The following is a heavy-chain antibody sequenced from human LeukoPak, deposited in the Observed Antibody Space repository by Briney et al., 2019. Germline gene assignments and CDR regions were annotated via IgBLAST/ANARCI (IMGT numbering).Heavy chain of an antibody. Sequence: GGSLRLSCAGSGFTFSDYWMSWVRQAPGKGLEWVANIKQDGSATYYVDSVKGRFTITRDNAKYSVLLQMNNLRAGDTAVYYCARLMFLWPPIYFDYWGQGTLVTVSS. D-gene: IGHD2-8*01. V-gene: IGHV3-7*01. CDR2: IKQDGSAT. CDR1: GFTFSDYW. CDR3: ARLMFLWPPIYFDY. J-gene: IGHJ4*02.